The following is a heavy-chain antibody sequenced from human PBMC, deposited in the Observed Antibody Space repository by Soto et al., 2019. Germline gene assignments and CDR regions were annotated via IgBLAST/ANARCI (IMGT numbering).Heavy chain of an antibody. J-gene: IGHJ6*02. CDR2: MNPNSGNT. D-gene: IGHD2-2*01. CDR1: GYTFTSHD. CDR3: ARGGGYCISTSCQSIHYNGMDV. V-gene: IGHV1-8*01. Sequence: ASVKVSCKASGYTFTSHDINWVRQATGQGLEWMGWMNPNSGNTGYAQKFQGRVTMTRNTSISTAYMELSSLRSEDTAVYYCARGGGYCISTSCQSIHYNGMDVWGQGTTVTVS.